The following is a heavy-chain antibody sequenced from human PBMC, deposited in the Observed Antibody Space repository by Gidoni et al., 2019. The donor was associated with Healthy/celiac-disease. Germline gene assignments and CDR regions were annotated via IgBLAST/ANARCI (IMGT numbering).Heavy chain of an antibody. Sequence: QVQLVESGGGVVQPGRSLRLSCAASGFTFRSYGMHWVRQAPGKGLDWVAVISYDGSNKYYADSVKGRFTISRDNSKNTLYLQMNSLRAEDTAVYYCAKDLLVSVPAAHYDYYYYYGMDVWGQGTTVTVSS. CDR2: ISYDGSNK. CDR1: GFTFRSYG. J-gene: IGHJ6*02. V-gene: IGHV3-30*18. CDR3: AKDLLVSVPAAHYDYYYYYGMDV. D-gene: IGHD2-2*01.